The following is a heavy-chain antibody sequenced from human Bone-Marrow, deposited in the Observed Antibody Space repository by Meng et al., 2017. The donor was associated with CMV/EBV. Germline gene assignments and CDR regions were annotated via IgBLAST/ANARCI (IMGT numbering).Heavy chain of an antibody. Sequence: GGSLRLSCAASGFTFSSYSMNWVRQAPGKGLEWVSWINSSRDYIYCADSLKGRFIISRDNAKNSLYLQMNSLRAEDAALYSCARKQFNAGRLTYYYYPMDVWGQGTTVTVSS. V-gene: IGHV3-21*01. D-gene: IGHD4/OR15-4a*01. CDR1: GFTFSSYS. CDR2: INSSRDYI. J-gene: IGHJ6*02. CDR3: ARKQFNAGRLTYYYYPMDV.